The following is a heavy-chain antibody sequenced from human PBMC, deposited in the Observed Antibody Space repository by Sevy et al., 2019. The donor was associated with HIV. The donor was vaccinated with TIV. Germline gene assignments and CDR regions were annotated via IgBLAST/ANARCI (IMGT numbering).Heavy chain of an antibody. CDR3: TRAHRGVYDMLAPFGPYFDY. J-gene: IGHJ4*02. Sequence: GGSLRLSCTASGFTFGDYAMSWFRQAPGKGLEWVGFIRSKAYGGTREYAASVKGRFTISRDDSKSIAYLQMNSLKTEDTAVYYCTRAHRGVYDMLAPFGPYFDYWGQGTLVTVSS. CDR1: GFTFGDYA. D-gene: IGHD3-9*01. CDR2: IRSKAYGGTR. V-gene: IGHV3-49*03.